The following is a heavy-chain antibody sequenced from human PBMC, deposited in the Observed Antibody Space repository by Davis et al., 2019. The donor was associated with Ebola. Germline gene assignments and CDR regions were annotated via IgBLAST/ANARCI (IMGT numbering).Heavy chain of an antibody. CDR3: ARLDGPYSSSPWYFDY. CDR2: INTNTGNP. J-gene: IGHJ4*02. CDR1: GYTFTSYA. V-gene: IGHV7-4-1*02. Sequence: ASVKVSCKASGYTFTSYAMNWVRQAPGQGLEWMGWINTNTGNPTYAQGFTGRFVFSLDTSVSTAYLQWSSLKSSDTAMYYCARLDGPYSSSPWYFDYWGQGTLVTVSS. D-gene: IGHD6-6*01.